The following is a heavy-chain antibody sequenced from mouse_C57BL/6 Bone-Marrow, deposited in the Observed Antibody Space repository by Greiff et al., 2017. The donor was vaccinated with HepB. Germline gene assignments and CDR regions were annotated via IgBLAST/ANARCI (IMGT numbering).Heavy chain of an antibody. CDR3: ARCCIYAMDY. V-gene: IGHV14-2*01. CDR1: GFNIKDYY. J-gene: IGHJ4*01. CDR2: IDPEDGET. Sequence: VQLQQSGAELVKPGASVKLSCTASGFNIKDYYMHWVKQRTEQGLEWIGRIDPEDGETKYAPKFPGKATITADTSSNTAYLQLSSLTSEDTAVYYCARCCIYAMDYWGQGTSVTVSS.